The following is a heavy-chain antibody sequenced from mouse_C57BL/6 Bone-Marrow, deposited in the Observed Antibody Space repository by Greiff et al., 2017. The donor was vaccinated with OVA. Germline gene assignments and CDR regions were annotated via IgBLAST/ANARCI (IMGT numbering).Heavy chain of an antibody. CDR2: INPNNGGT. J-gene: IGHJ3*01. D-gene: IGHD1-1*01. Sequence: VQLQQSGPELVKPGASVKISCKASGYTFTDYYMNWVKQSHGKSLEWIGDINPNNGGTSYNQKFKGKATLTVDKSSSTAYMELRSLTSEDSAVYYCARGGVYYGSSYWFAYWGQGTLVTVSA. CDR3: ARGGVYYGSSYWFAY. V-gene: IGHV1-26*01. CDR1: GYTFTDYY.